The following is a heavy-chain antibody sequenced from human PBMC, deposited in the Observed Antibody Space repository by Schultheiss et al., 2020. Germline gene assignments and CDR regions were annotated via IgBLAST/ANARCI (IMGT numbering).Heavy chain of an antibody. D-gene: IGHD6-25*01. V-gene: IGHV3-74*01. Sequence: GGSLRLSCAASGFTFSSYGMHWVRQAPGKGLVWVSRINSDGSTTTNADSVKGRFTISRDNSKNTLYLQMNSLGADDTAVYYCARRGWQRYFDYWGQGTLVTVSS. J-gene: IGHJ4*02. CDR1: GFTFSSYG. CDR2: INSDGSTT. CDR3: ARRGWQRYFDY.